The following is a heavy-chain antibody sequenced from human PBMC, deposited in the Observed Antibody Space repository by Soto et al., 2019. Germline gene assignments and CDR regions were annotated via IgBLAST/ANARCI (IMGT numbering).Heavy chain of an antibody. CDR2: IIPIFGTA. D-gene: IGHD3-22*01. J-gene: IGHJ4*02. V-gene: IGHV1-69*06. CDR3: ARDLAGSGYSHFDY. Sequence: GASVKVSCKASGGTFSSYAISWVRQAPGQGLEWMGGIIPIFGTANYAQKFQGRVTITADKSTSTAYMELSSLRSEDTAVYYCARDLAGSGYSHFDYWGQGTLVTVSS. CDR1: GGTFSSYA.